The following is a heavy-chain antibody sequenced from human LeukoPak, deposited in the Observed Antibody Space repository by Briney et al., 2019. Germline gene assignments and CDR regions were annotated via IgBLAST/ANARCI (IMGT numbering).Heavy chain of an antibody. CDR1: GFTVSSNY. J-gene: IGHJ4*02. CDR2: IYSGGST. CDR3: ARGGDHSPFDY. D-gene: IGHD3-16*01. V-gene: IGHV3-53*01. Sequence: GGSLRLSCAASGFTVSSNYVSWVRQAPGKGLEWVSVIYSGGSTYYADSVKGRFTISRDNAKNSLYLQMNSLRAEDTALYYCARGGDHSPFDYWGQGTLVTVSS.